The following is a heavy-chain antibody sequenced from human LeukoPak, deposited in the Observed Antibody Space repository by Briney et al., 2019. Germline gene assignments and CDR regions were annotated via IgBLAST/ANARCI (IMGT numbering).Heavy chain of an antibody. Sequence: GGSLRLSCAASGFTFSSYAMHWVRQAPGKGLEYDSAISSNGGSTYYANSVKGRFTISRDNSKNTLYLQMGSLRAEDMAVYYCARGVAAAGTTHFDYWGQGTLVTVSS. CDR3: ARGVAAAGTTHFDY. CDR2: ISSNGGST. CDR1: GFTFSSYA. J-gene: IGHJ4*02. V-gene: IGHV3-64*01. D-gene: IGHD6-13*01.